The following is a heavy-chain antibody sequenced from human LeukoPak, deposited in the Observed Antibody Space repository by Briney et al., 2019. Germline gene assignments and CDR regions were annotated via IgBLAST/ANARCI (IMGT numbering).Heavy chain of an antibody. V-gene: IGHV3-74*01. J-gene: IGHJ6*02. CDR2: TNPDGTTT. Sequence: PGGSLRLSCAASGFTVSNNYMSWVRQAPGKGLEWVSLTNPDGTTTTYANSGKGRFTVSRDNARNTLYLQMNSLRGEDAAVYYCARGLAGAYRIMDVWGQGTTVTVS. D-gene: IGHD6-19*01. CDR1: GFTVSNNY. CDR3: ARGLAGAYRIMDV.